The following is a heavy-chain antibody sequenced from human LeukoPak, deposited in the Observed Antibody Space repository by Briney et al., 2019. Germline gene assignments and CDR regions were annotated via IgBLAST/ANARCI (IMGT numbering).Heavy chain of an antibody. Sequence: SQTLSLTCTVSGGSISSGSYYWSWIRQPAGKGLEWIGRIYYSGSTYYNPSLKSRVTISVDTSKNQFSLKLSSVTAADTAVYYCARVEGLGGSPGEHAFDIWGQGTMVTVSS. J-gene: IGHJ3*02. V-gene: IGHV4-61*02. CDR1: GGSISSGSYY. CDR2: IYYSGST. D-gene: IGHD1-26*01. CDR3: ARVEGLGGSPGEHAFDI.